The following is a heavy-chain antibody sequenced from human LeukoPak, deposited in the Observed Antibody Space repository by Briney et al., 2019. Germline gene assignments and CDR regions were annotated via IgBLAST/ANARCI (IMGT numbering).Heavy chain of an antibody. D-gene: IGHD3-22*01. CDR2: ISAYNGNT. J-gene: IGHJ4*02. V-gene: IGHV1-18*01. CDR1: GYTFTSYG. Sequence: ASVKVSCKASGYTFTSYGISWVRQAPGQGLEWMGWISAYNGNTNYAQKLQGRVTMTTDTSTSTAYMELRSLRSDDTAVYYCAREIRGHHSAAHYDSSDYSDYWGQGTLVTVSS. CDR3: AREIRGHHSAAHYDSSDYSDY.